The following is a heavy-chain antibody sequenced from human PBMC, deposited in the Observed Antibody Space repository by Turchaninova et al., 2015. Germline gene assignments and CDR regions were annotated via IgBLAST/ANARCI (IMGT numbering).Heavy chain of an antibody. V-gene: IGHV3-30*18. Sequence: VESGGGRVNPGGALGLTLEVYGFTLGNYAMHWGRQAPGKGRQWVAVISNDGSKRYYEDSVKGRVTISRDNSKNTLYLEMNSLRAEDTAVYYCAKELAAWGRGTLVTVSS. D-gene: IGHD6-19*01. CDR3: AKELAA. CDR2: ISNDGSKR. CDR1: GFTLGNYA. J-gene: IGHJ4*02.